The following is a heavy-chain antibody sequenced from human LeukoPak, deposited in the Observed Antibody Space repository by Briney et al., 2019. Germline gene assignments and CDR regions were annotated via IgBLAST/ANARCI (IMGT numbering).Heavy chain of an antibody. CDR3: ARGGGSFYFAFDI. D-gene: IGHD1-26*01. CDR2: TYYRSKWYN. CDR1: GYSVSSDTGA. V-gene: IGHV6-1*01. Sequence: SQTLSLTCAISGYSVSSDTGAWNWIRQSPSRGLEWLGRTYYRSKWYNNYAVSVKSRIIINPDTSKNQFSLQLNSVTPEDTAVYYCARGGGSFYFAFDIWGQGTMVTVSS. J-gene: IGHJ3*02.